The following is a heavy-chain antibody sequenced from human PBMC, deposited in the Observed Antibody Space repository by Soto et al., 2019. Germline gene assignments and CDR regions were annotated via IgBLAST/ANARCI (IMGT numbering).Heavy chain of an antibody. J-gene: IGHJ6*02. CDR3: AKDKERGPYYYYYGMDV. Sequence: EVQLLESGGGLVQPGGSLRLSCAASGFTFSSYAMSWVRQAPGKGLEWVSAISGSGGSTYYADSVKGRFTISRDNSKKTLYLHMNSLRAEDTAVYYCAKDKERGPYYYYYGMDVWGQGTTVTVSS. CDR1: GFTFSSYA. V-gene: IGHV3-23*01. D-gene: IGHD1-1*01. CDR2: ISGSGGST.